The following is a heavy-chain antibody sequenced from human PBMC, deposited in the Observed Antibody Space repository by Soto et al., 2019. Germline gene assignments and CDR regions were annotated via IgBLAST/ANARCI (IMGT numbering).Heavy chain of an antibody. V-gene: IGHV4-34*01. CDR2: INHSGST. CDR3: ARSSYYYDSSAYY. D-gene: IGHD3-22*01. Sequence: SETLSLTCAVYGGSFSGYYWNWIRQPPGKGLEWIGEINHSGSTNYNPSLKSRVIISVDTSKNQFSLKLSSVTAADTAVYYCARSSYYYDSSAYYWGQGTLVTVSS. J-gene: IGHJ4*02. CDR1: GGSFSGYY.